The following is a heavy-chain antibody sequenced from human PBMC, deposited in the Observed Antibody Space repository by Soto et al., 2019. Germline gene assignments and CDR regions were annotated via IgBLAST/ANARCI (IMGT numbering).Heavy chain of an antibody. J-gene: IGHJ2*01. Sequence: SETLSLTCNVSGVSISSSNWWSWVRQPPGKGLEWIGEIYHSGSTNYNPSLKSRVTISVDKSKNQFSLKLSSVTAADTAVYYCARRSDWYWYFDLWGRGTLVTVSS. CDR3: ARRSDWYWYFDL. D-gene: IGHD3-9*01. CDR1: GVSISSSNW. CDR2: IYHSGST. V-gene: IGHV4-4*02.